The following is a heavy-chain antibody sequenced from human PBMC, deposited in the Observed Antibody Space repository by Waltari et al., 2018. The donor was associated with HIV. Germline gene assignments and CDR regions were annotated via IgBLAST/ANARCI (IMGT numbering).Heavy chain of an antibody. J-gene: IGHJ3*02. CDR1: GGSMPSISHF. D-gene: IGHD3-16*01. V-gene: IGHV4-39*02. CDR3: ASSYNWVVWGADDI. CDR2: IEHDGST. Sequence: QMQLQESGPRLVKPSETLAPTCNVPGGSMPSISHFWGWIRQPPGKGLGLIVGIEHDGSTHFAPSLKNRVSMSIDMSENYFSLNLAFVTAADTAMYYCASSYNWVVWGADDIWGQGKMVTVSS.